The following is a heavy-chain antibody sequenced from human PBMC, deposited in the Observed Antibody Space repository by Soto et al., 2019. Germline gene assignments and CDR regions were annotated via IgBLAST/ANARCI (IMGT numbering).Heavy chain of an antibody. V-gene: IGHV3-74*01. CDR3: ARGLYGAYGQDF. D-gene: IGHD4-17*01. Sequence: EVQLVESGENLVQPGGSLRLSCAASGFTFSSYWIHWVRQAPGKGLAWVSRIKGDEITTNYADSVKGRFTISRDNAKNTVFLQMHSLRAEDTALYYCARGLYGAYGQDFWGQGILVTVSS. CDR2: IKGDEITT. CDR1: GFTFSSYW. J-gene: IGHJ4*02.